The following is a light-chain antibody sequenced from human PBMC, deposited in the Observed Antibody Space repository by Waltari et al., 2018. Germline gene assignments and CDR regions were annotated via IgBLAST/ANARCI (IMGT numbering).Light chain of an antibody. CDR3: QQSYGPPYT. J-gene: IGKJ2*01. CDR1: QSISKY. V-gene: IGKV1-39*01. CDR2: GKS. Sequence: DLQMTQSPSSLSASLGDRVTITCWASQSISKYLNWYQQRPGKAPKLLIYGKSSLQSGVPSRFSGSGSGTDFTLTINTLQPEDFATYFCQQSYGPPYTFGQGTRLEIK.